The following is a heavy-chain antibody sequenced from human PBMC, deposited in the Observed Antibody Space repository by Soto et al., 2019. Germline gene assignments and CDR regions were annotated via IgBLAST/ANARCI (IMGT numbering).Heavy chain of an antibody. D-gene: IGHD1-7*01. J-gene: IGHJ3*02. Sequence: SVKVSCKASGGTFSSYAISWVRQAPGQGLEWMGGIIPIFGTANYAQKFQGRVTITADESTSTAYMELSSLRSEDTAVYYCARGGYNWNYAVPDAFDIWGQGTMVTVSS. CDR1: GGTFSSYA. V-gene: IGHV1-69*13. CDR3: ARGGYNWNYAVPDAFDI. CDR2: IIPIFGTA.